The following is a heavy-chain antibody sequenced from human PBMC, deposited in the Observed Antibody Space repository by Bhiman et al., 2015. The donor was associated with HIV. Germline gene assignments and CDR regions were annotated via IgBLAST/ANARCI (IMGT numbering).Heavy chain of an antibody. CDR3: VRGAQNHVGSMSYLDH. J-gene: IGHJ4*02. D-gene: IGHD3-10*01. CDR1: GFTLRSYE. Sequence: EVQLVESGGGLVQPGGSLRLSCAASGFTLRSYEMNWVRQAPGKGLEWVSYISGSGGTIYYADSVKGRFTISRDTAKNSLFLQMNSLRAEDTAVYYCVRGAQNHVGSMSYLDHWGQGTLVTVSS. V-gene: IGHV3-48*03. CDR2: ISGSGGTI.